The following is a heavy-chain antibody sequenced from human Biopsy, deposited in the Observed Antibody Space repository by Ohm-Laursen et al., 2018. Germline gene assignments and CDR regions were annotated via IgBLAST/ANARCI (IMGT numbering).Heavy chain of an antibody. V-gene: IGHV4-59*12. J-gene: IGHJ3*02. Sequence: PSDTLSLTCTVSGGPIDSYYWSWIRQPPGKALEWIGYIYFTGRTSYNPSLKSRVTMSVNTSKKQFSLRLSSVTAADTAVYYCARVEAGTYDALDIWGQGTLVAVSA. CDR2: IYFTGRT. CDR1: GGPIDSYY. D-gene: IGHD1-26*01. CDR3: ARVEAGTYDALDI.